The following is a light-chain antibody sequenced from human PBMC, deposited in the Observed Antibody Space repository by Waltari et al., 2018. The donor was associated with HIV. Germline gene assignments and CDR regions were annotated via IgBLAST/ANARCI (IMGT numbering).Light chain of an antibody. CDR3: QQYNNWRRT. J-gene: IGKJ4*01. V-gene: IGKV3-15*01. Sequence: EIVMTQSPATLSVSPGERATLSCRASQSVSTNLAWYQQIPGQAPRLLIDGASTRASGIPVRFSGSGSGTEFTLTISSLQSEDFAVYYCQQYNNWRRTFGGGTKVEIK. CDR1: QSVSTN. CDR2: GAS.